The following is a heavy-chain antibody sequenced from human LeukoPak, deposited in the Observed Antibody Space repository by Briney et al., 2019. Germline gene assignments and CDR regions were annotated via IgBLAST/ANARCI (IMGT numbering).Heavy chain of an antibody. CDR2: IHHSGGT. CDR3: ARVNRGRIDY. J-gene: IGHJ4*02. V-gene: IGHV4-34*01. Sequence: PSETLSLTCAVYGGSFSGHYWTWIRQSPGKGLEWIGEIHHSGGTNCNPSLNFRVTISLDTSRNQFSLKLISLTAADTAVYYCARVNRGRIDYWGQGILVTVSS. D-gene: IGHD2/OR15-2a*01. CDR1: GGSFSGHY.